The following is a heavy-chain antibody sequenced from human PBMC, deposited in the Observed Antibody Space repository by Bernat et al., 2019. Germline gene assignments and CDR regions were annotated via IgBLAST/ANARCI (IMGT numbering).Heavy chain of an antibody. Sequence: EVQLVESGGGLVQPGGSLRLSCAASGFTVSSNYMSWVRQAPGKGLEWVSVIYSGGTTYYADSVKGEFTTSRDTSKNTLYLQMNSLRAEDTAVYYCARGGWVSSSSLSNDAFDIWGQGTMVTVSS. CDR2: IYSGGTT. D-gene: IGHD6-13*01. CDR1: GFTVSSNY. J-gene: IGHJ3*02. V-gene: IGHV3-66*01. CDR3: ARGGWVSSSSLSNDAFDI.